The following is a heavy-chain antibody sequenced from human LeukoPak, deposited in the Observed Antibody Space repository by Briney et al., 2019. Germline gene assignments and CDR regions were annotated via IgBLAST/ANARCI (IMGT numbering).Heavy chain of an antibody. J-gene: IGHJ1*01. Sequence: GGSLRLSCAAPGFTFSSYSMNWVRQAPGKGLEWVSSISSSSSYIYYADSVKGRFTISRDNAKNSLYLQMNSLRAEDTAVYYCARGPNPYYYDSSGYTFQHWGQGTLVTVSS. CDR1: GFTFSSYS. CDR2: ISSSSSYI. D-gene: IGHD3-22*01. CDR3: ARGPNPYYYDSSGYTFQH. V-gene: IGHV3-21*01.